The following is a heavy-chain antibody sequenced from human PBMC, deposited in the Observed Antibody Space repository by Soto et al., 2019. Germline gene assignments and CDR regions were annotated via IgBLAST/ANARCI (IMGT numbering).Heavy chain of an antibody. Sequence: SETLSLTCTVSGGSISSYYWSWIRQPAGRGLEWIGRIYTGGSTNYNPSLKSRVTMSVDTSKNQFSLKLSSVTAADTAVYYCARDNPLYSRFDPWGQGTLVTVSS. CDR2: IYTGGST. V-gene: IGHV4-4*07. CDR1: GGSISSYY. J-gene: IGHJ5*02. CDR3: ARDNPLYSRFDP. D-gene: IGHD2-8*01.